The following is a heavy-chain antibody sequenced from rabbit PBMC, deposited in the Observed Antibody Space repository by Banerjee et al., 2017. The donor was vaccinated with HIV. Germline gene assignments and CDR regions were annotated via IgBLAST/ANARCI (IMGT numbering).Heavy chain of an antibody. Sequence: QEQLEESGGDLVKPEGSLTLTCTASGFSFSNGYVMCWVRQAPGKGLEWIGCIYAGNSGNTYYASWAKGRFTISKTSSTTVTLQMTSLTAADTATYFCARRDSSTAADYYPLWGQGTLVTVS. CDR1: GFSFSNGYV. D-gene: IGHD7-1*01. V-gene: IGHV1S45*01. CDR2: IYAGNSGNT. CDR3: ARRDSSTAADYYPL. J-gene: IGHJ4*01.